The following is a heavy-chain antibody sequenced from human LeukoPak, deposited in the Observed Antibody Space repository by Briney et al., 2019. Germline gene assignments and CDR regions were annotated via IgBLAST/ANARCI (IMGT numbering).Heavy chain of an antibody. CDR1: GYTFTSYG. CDR2: ISAYNGNT. D-gene: IGHD6-13*01. Sequence: ASVKVSCKASGYTFTSYGISWVRQAPGQGLEWMGWISAYNGNTNYAQKLQGRVTMTTDTSTSTAYMELRSLRSDDTALYYCAREASSSWYGGWFDPWGQGTLVTVSS. V-gene: IGHV1-18*01. CDR3: AREASSSWYGGWFDP. J-gene: IGHJ5*02.